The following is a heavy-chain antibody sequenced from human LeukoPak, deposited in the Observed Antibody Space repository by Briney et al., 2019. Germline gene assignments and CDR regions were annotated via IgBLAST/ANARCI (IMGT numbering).Heavy chain of an antibody. CDR2: ISSSSSTI. V-gene: IGHV3-48*02. D-gene: IGHD2-21*02. CDR1: GFTFSSYS. J-gene: IGHJ6*02. CDR3: ARAPNGGDWYAFYYGMDV. Sequence: GGSLRLSCAASGFTFSSYSMNWVRQAPGKGLEWVSYISSSSSTIYYADSVKGRFTISRDNAKNSLYLQMNSLRDEDTAVYYCARAPNGGDWYAFYYGMDVWGQGTTVTASS.